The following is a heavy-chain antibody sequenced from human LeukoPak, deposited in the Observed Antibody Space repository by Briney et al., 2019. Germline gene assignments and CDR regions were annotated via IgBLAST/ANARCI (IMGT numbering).Heavy chain of an antibody. D-gene: IGHD2-21*01. J-gene: IGHJ5*02. CDR2: IYYSRST. CDR1: GGSISSSSYY. V-gene: IGHV4-39*01. CDR3: ARAYCGGDCYLNWFDP. Sequence: SETLSLTCTVSGGSISSSSYYWGWIRQPPGKGLEWIGSIYYSRSTYYNPSLKSRVTISVDTSKNQFSLKLSSVTAADTAVYYCARAYCGGDCYLNWFDPWGQGTLVTVSS.